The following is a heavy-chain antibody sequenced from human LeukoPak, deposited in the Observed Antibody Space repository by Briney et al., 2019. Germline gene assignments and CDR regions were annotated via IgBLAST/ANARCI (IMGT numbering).Heavy chain of an antibody. D-gene: IGHD3-22*01. CDR1: GFTFISYS. J-gene: IGHJ4*02. V-gene: IGHV3-21*01. Sequence: GGSLRLSCAASGFTFISYSMNWVRQAPGKGLEWVSSISSSSSYIYYADSVKGRFTISRDNAKNSLYLQMNSLRAEDTAVYYCAKDLNYYDSSGYYEDYWGQGTLVTVSS. CDR2: ISSSSSYI. CDR3: AKDLNYYDSSGYYEDY.